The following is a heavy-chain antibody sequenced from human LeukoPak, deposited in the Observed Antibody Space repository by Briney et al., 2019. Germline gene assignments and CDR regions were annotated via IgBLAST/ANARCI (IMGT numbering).Heavy chain of an antibody. J-gene: IGHJ4*02. V-gene: IGHV3-30*03. CDR2: ISYDGSNK. CDR1: GFTFNSYG. CDR3: ARGGCGGFIYFDL. Sequence: PGGSLTLSCAASGFTFNSYGLHWVRQAPGKGLEWVAVISYDGSNKYYADSVKGRFTISRDNSKNTLYLQMNSLRAEETAVYYFARGGCGGFIYFDLWGPGTLVTVSS. D-gene: IGHD4-23*01.